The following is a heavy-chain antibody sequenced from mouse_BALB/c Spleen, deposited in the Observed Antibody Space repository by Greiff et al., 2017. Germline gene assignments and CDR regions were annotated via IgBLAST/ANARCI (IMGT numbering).Heavy chain of an antibody. CDR2: INPGSGGT. J-gene: IGHJ4*01. CDR1: GYAFTNYL. Sequence: QVQLQQSGAELVRPGTSVKVSCKASGYAFTNYLIEWVKQRPGQGLEWIGVINPGSGGTNYNEKFKGKATLTADKSSSTAYMQLSSLTFDDSAVYFCARSRAMDYWGQGTSVTVSS. V-gene: IGHV1-54*01. CDR3: ARSRAMDY.